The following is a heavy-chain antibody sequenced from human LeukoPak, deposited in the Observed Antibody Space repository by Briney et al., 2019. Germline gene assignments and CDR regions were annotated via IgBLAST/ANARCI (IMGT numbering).Heavy chain of an antibody. Sequence: SETLSLTCTVSGGSISTYYWSWIRQPPGKGLEWIGYIYYSGSTNYNPSLKSRVTISVDTSKNQFSLKLSSVTAADTAVYYCARDVGGFDAFDIWGQGTMVTVSS. V-gene: IGHV4-59*01. D-gene: IGHD4-23*01. CDR2: IYYSGST. CDR3: ARDVGGFDAFDI. J-gene: IGHJ3*02. CDR1: GGSISTYY.